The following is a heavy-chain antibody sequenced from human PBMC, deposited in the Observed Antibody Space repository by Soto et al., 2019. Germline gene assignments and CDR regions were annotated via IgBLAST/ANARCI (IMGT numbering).Heavy chain of an antibody. V-gene: IGHV4-59*01. CDR2: IYYSGST. J-gene: IGHJ6*02. Sequence: PSETLSLTCTVSGGSISSYYWSWIRQPPGKGLEWIGYIYYSGSTNYNPSLKSRVTISVDTSKNQFSLKLSSVTAADTAVYYCARVGRVGATSHYGMDVWGPGTTVTVSS. D-gene: IGHD1-26*01. CDR1: GGSISSYY. CDR3: ARVGRVGATSHYGMDV.